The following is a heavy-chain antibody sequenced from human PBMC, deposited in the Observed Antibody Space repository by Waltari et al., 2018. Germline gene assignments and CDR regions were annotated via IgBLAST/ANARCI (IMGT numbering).Heavy chain of an antibody. J-gene: IGHJ5*02. CDR3: ARGGGPRTIVALTFDL. D-gene: IGHD5-12*01. CDR2: IRPYHGNA. V-gene: IGHV1-18*01. CDR1: GYTFTMFG. Sequence: QVQLVQAGAEVMKPGAAVKVPCKASGYTFTMFGITRVRQAPGQGLEWMGWIRPYHGNADYNQKFQDRVTMTTDTSTKTAYLELRSLRSDDTAVYYCARGGGPRTIVALTFDLWGQGTLVTVSS.